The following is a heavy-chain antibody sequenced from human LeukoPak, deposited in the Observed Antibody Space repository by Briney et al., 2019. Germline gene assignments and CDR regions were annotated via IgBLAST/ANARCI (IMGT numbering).Heavy chain of an antibody. CDR1: GDSISSGDYY. CDR2: IYYSGSS. J-gene: IGHJ3*02. V-gene: IGHV4-61*08. D-gene: IGHD5-12*01. Sequence: PSETLSLTCTVSGDSISSGDYYWSWIRQPPGKGLEWIGYIYYSGSSNYNPSLKSRVTISVDTSKNQFSLKLSSVTAADTAVYYCARVYGSGYDFRGAFDIWGQGTMVTVSS. CDR3: ARVYGSGYDFRGAFDI.